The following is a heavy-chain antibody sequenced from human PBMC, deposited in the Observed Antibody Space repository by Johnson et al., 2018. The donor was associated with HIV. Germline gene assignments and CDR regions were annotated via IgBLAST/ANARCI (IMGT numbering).Heavy chain of an antibody. Sequence: QVQLVESGGGVVQPGRSLRLSCAASGFTFSTYAMHWVRQAPGKGLEWVSGINWNGGSTGYADSVKGRFTISRDNSKNTLYLQMNSLRDEDTAVYYCARAPHDAFDVWGQGTMVTVSS. V-gene: IGHV3-NL1*01. CDR1: GFTFSTYA. CDR2: INWNGGST. CDR3: ARAPHDAFDV. J-gene: IGHJ3*01.